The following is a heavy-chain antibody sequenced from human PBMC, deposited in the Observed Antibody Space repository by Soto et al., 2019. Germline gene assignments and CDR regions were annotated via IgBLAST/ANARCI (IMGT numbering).Heavy chain of an antibody. CDR2: ISYDGSNK. CDR3: AKGKRGYSSSSGYYGMDV. D-gene: IGHD6-6*01. V-gene: IGHV3-30*18. Sequence: PGGSLRLSCAASGFTFSSYGMHWVRQAPGKGLEWVAVISYDGSNKYYADSVKGRFTISRDNSKNTLYLQMNSLRAEDTAVYYCAKGKRGYSSSSGYYGMDVWGQGTTVTSP. CDR1: GFTFSSYG. J-gene: IGHJ6*02.